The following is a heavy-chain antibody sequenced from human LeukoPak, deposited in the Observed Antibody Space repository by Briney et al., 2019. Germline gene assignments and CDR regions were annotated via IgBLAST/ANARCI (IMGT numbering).Heavy chain of an antibody. V-gene: IGHV4-31*03. J-gene: IGHJ4*02. CDR3: ARDGYYYDSSGYYYFDY. D-gene: IGHD3-22*01. CDR1: GGSISSGGYY. CDR2: IYYSGST. Sequence: SETLSLTCTVSGGSISSGGYYWSWIRQHPGKGLEWIGYIYYSGSTYYNPSLKSRVTISVDTSKSQFSLKLSSVTAADTAVYYCARDGYYYDSSGYYYFDYWGQGTLVTVSS.